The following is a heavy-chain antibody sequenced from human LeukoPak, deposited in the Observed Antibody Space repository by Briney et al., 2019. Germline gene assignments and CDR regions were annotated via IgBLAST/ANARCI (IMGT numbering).Heavy chain of an antibody. D-gene: IGHD5-18*01. Sequence: PSETLSLTCAVYGGSFSGYYWSWIRQPPGKGLEWIGEVNHIGSTNYSPSLKSRLTISVDTSKNQFSLKLSSVIAADTAVYYCARGRGYSYEVGFDYWGQGTLVTVSS. CDR2: VNHIGST. J-gene: IGHJ4*02. CDR1: GGSFSGYY. CDR3: ARGRGYSYEVGFDY. V-gene: IGHV4-34*01.